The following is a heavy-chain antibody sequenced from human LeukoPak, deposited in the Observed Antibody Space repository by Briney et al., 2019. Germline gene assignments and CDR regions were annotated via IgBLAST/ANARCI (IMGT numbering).Heavy chain of an antibody. CDR1: GGSISNYY. Sequence: SETLSLTRTVSGGSISNYYWNWIRQPPGMGLEWIGYIYSTGSTNYNPSLRGRVVISLDTSRNHFSLELSSVTAADTALYYCARRSVVTAINFDSFDIWGQGTMVTVSS. CDR2: IYSTGST. D-gene: IGHD2-21*02. CDR3: ARRSVVTAINFDSFDI. J-gene: IGHJ3*02. V-gene: IGHV4-59*08.